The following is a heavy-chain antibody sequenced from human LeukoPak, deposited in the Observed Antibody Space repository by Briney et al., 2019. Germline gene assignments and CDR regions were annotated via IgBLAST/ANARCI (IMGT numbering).Heavy chain of an antibody. CDR3: AGTTFSGSYYNRVIDY. CDR1: GYTFTGYY. CDR2: INPNSGGT. V-gene: IGHV1-2*02. Sequence: ASVKVSCKASGYTFTGYYMHWVRQAPGQGLEWMGWINPNSGGTNYAQKFQGRVTMTRGTSISTAYMELSRLRSDDTAVYYCAGTTFSGSYYNRVIDYWGQGTLVTVSS. D-gene: IGHD3-10*01. J-gene: IGHJ4*02.